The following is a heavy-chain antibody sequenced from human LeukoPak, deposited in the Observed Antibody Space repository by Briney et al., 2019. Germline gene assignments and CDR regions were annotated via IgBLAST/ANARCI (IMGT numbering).Heavy chain of an antibody. CDR2: ISVYNGNT. CDR1: GYSFTSYG. Sequence: SVKVSCKASGYSFTSYGISWVRQAPGQGLEWMGWISVYNGNTNYAQKLQGRGTMTTDTSKSTAYMELRSLRSDDTAVYYCARLGVVADKLRLYDYWGQGTLVTVSS. J-gene: IGHJ4*01. CDR3: ARLGVVADKLRLYDY. D-gene: IGHD2-15*01. V-gene: IGHV1-18*01.